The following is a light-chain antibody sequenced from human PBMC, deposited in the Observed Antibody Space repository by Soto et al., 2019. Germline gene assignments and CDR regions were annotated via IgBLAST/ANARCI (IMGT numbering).Light chain of an antibody. J-gene: IGLJ1*01. CDR1: SSDVGGYKF. CDR3: GSYTGSIYV. Sequence: QSALNQPASVSGSPGQSITISCTGTSSDVGGYKFVSWYQQHPGKAPKLMIYEVSNRPSGVSSRFSGSKSGNTASLTISGLQAEDEADYYCGSYTGSIYVFGTGTKLPVL. V-gene: IGLV2-14*01. CDR2: EVS.